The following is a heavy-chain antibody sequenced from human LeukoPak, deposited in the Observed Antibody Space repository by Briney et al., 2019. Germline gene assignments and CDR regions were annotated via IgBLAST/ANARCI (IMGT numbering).Heavy chain of an antibody. J-gene: IGHJ6*03. Sequence: ASETLSLTCTVSGYSISSGYDWGWIRQPPGKGLEWIGSIYYRRTIYYSPSLKSRVTMSVDTSKNQFSLKLSSVTAADTAVYYCARDYCSSTSCYQVAPNYYMDVWGKGTTVTVSS. CDR3: ARDYCSSTSCYQVAPNYYMDV. CDR1: GYSISSGYD. V-gene: IGHV4-38-2*02. D-gene: IGHD2-2*01. CDR2: IYYRRTI.